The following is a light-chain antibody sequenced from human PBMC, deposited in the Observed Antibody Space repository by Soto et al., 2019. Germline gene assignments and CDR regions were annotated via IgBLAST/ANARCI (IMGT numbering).Light chain of an antibody. CDR1: QSVSSSY. J-gene: IGKJ1*01. Sequence: EIVLTQSPGTLSLSPGERATLSCRASQSVSSSYLAWYQQKTGQAPRLLIYGASSRATGIPDRFSGSGSGTDFTLTISRLEPEDFAVYDWQQYGSSPKTCGQGTKVEIK. CDR3: QQYGSSPKT. CDR2: GAS. V-gene: IGKV3-20*01.